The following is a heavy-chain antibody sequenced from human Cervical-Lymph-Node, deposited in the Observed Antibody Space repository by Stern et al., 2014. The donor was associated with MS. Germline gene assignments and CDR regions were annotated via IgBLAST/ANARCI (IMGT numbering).Heavy chain of an antibody. CDR2: IIPIFGPA. Sequence: VQLVESGAEVKKPGSSVKVSCKASGGTFSSYVISWVRQAPGQGLEWMGGIIPIFGPANYAQKFQGRVTIIADRSTSTAYMELRSLRSEDTAVYYCARGSTVVTDYFDYWGQGTLVTVSS. J-gene: IGHJ4*02. D-gene: IGHD4-23*01. CDR3: ARGSTVVTDYFDY. CDR1: GGTFSSYV. V-gene: IGHV1-69*06.